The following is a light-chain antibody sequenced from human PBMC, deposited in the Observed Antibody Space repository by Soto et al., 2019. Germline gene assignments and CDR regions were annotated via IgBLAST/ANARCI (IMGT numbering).Light chain of an antibody. V-gene: IGLV2-23*02. Sequence: QSALTQPASVSGSPGQSITISCTGTSSDVGSYNIVSWYQQHPGKAPKLMIYEVSKRPSGVSNRFSGSKSGKTASLTISGLQAEDEADYYCCSYAGSSTFHVVFGGGTKLTVL. CDR3: CSYAGSSTFHVV. J-gene: IGLJ2*01. CDR2: EVS. CDR1: SSDVGSYNI.